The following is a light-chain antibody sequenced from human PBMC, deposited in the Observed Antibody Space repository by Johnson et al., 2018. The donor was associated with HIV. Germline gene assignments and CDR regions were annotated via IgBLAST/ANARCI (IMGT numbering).Light chain of an antibody. CDR3: GTWDSSLSENV. CDR1: SSNIGNNY. J-gene: IGLJ1*01. CDR2: ENN. Sequence: QSVLTQPPSVSAAPGQKVTISCSGSSSNIGNNYVSWYQQLPGTAPKLLIYENNKRPSGIPDRFSGSKSGTYAHLGITGLQTGDEADYYCGTWDSSLSENVVVTGTNVTGL. V-gene: IGLV1-51*02.